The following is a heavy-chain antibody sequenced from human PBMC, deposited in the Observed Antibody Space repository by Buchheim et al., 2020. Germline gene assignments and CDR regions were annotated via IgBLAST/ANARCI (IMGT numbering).Heavy chain of an antibody. D-gene: IGHD2-15*01. Sequence: QVQLVESGGGVVQPGRYLRLSCAASGFTFSRYHMHWVRQAPGKGLEWLAVISYDGSHKYYADFVKGRFTISRDNSKNTLYLQMNSLRAEDTAVYYCAKDRSYCSGGSCPNYFDYWGQGTL. CDR3: AKDRSYCSGGSCPNYFDY. J-gene: IGHJ4*02. V-gene: IGHV3-30*18. CDR1: GFTFSRYH. CDR2: ISYDGSHK.